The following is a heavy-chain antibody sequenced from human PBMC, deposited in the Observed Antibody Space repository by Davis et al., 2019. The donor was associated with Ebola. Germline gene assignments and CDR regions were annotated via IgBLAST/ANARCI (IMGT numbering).Heavy chain of an antibody. CDR3: ARDGDNWNYTPTGYWYFDL. Sequence: AASVKVSCKASGYTFTNYAMHWVRQAPGQRLEWMGWINAGNGNTKYSQKFQGRVTITRDTSASTAYMELSSLRSEDTAVYYCARDGDNWNYTPTGYWYFDLWGRGTLVTVSS. D-gene: IGHD1-7*01. V-gene: IGHV1-3*01. J-gene: IGHJ2*01. CDR1: GYTFTNYA. CDR2: INAGNGNT.